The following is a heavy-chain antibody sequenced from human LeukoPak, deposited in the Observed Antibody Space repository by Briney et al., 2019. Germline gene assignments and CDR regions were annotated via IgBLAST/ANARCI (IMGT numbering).Heavy chain of an antibody. CDR2: IYHSGST. D-gene: IGHD6-19*01. Sequence: SETLSLTCAVSGGSISSSNWWSWVRQPPGKGLEWIGEIYHSGSTNYNPSLKSRVTISVDKSKNQFSLKLSSVTAADTAVYYCASHSSGWYTDAFDIWGQGTMVTVSS. J-gene: IGHJ3*02. V-gene: IGHV4-4*02. CDR1: GGSISSSNW. CDR3: ASHSSGWYTDAFDI.